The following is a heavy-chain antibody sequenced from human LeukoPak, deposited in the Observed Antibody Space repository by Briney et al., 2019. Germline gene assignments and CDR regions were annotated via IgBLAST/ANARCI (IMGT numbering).Heavy chain of an antibody. V-gene: IGHV4-39*07. J-gene: IGHJ4*02. CDR3: ARVSGAGYDGRGVFDY. CDR1: GGSISSSSYS. Sequence: PSETLSLTCSVSGGSISSSSYSWGWIRQPPGKELEWIGTIYYSGSTYYNPSLKSRVTISVDTSKNQFSLKLSSVTAADTAVYYCARVSGAGYDGRGVFDYWGQGTLVTVSS. D-gene: IGHD2-8*02. CDR2: IYYSGST.